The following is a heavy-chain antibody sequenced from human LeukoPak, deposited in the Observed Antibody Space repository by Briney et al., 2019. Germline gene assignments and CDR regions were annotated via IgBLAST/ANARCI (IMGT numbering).Heavy chain of an antibody. Sequence: QTGGSLRLSCAASGLTFSSYAMHWVRQAPGKGLEWVAVISYDGSNKYYADSVKGRFTISRDNSKNTLYLQMNSLRAEDTAVYYCARDSPYSAVAGTLDYWGQGTLVTVSS. CDR2: ISYDGSNK. D-gene: IGHD6-19*01. J-gene: IGHJ4*02. CDR3: ARDSPYSAVAGTLDY. CDR1: GLTFSSYA. V-gene: IGHV3-30-3*01.